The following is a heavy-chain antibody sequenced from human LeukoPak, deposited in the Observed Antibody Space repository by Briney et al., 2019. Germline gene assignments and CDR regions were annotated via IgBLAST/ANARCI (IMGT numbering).Heavy chain of an antibody. CDR3: ARWGVAAAGVFDY. Sequence: SETLSLTCTVSVGSISSSSYYCGWIRQPPGKGLEWIGSIYYSGSTYYNPSLKSRVSISVDTSNNQFSLKLSSVTAADTAVYYCARWGVAAAGVFDYWGQGTLVTVSS. CDR2: IYYSGST. V-gene: IGHV4-39*07. D-gene: IGHD6-13*01. CDR1: VGSISSSSYY. J-gene: IGHJ4*02.